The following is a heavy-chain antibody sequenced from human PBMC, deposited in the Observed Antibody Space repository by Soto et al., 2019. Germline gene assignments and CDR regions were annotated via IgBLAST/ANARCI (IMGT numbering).Heavy chain of an antibody. Sequence: QVQLQESGPGLVKPSQTLSLTCTVSGGSISSGGYYWSWIRQHPGKGLEWIGYIYYSGSTYYNPSLQSRVXXXVXXSKNQFPLKLSSVTAADTAVYYCARSSTSANYFDYWGQGTLVTVSS. V-gene: IGHV4-31*03. J-gene: IGHJ4*02. CDR2: IYYSGST. D-gene: IGHD2-2*01. CDR3: ARSSTSANYFDY. CDR1: GGSISSGGYY.